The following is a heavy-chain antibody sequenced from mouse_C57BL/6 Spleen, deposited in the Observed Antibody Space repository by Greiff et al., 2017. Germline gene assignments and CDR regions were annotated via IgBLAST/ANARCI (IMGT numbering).Heavy chain of an antibody. CDR1: GYAFSSSW. CDR3: ARGVPGSSSYYFVY. J-gene: IGHJ2*01. Sequence: QVQLQQSGPELVKPGASVKISCKASGYAFSSSWKNWVKQRPGKGLEWIGRIYPGDGDTNYNGKFKGKATLTADKSSSTAYMQLSSLTSEDSAVYFCARGVPGSSSYYFVYWGQGTTLTVSS. CDR2: IYPGDGDT. V-gene: IGHV1-82*01. D-gene: IGHD1-1*01.